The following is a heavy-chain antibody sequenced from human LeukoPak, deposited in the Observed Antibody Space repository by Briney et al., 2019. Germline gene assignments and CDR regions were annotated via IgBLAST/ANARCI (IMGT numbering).Heavy chain of an antibody. D-gene: IGHD3-10*01. J-gene: IGHJ4*02. CDR2: INSDGSST. CDR1: GFTFSSYW. CDR3: ARALYGSGNYYYPGDY. V-gene: IGHV3-74*01. Sequence: GGSLRLSCAASGFTFSSYWMHWVRQAPGKGLVWVSRINSDGSSTTYADSVKGRFTISRDNAKNALYLQMNSLRAEDTAMYYCARALYGSGNYYYPGDYWGQGTLVTVSS.